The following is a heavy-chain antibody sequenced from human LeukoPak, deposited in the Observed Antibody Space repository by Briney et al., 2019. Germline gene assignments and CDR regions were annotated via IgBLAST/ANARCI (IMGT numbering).Heavy chain of an antibody. Sequence: ASVKVSCKVSEYTLTELSMHWVRQAPGKGLEWMGGFDPEDGETIYAQKFQGRVTMTEDTSTDTAYMELSSLRSEDTAVYYCATGRPITIFGVVTLDYWGQGTLVTVSS. CDR1: EYTLTELS. CDR3: ATGRPITIFGVVTLDY. J-gene: IGHJ4*02. CDR2: FDPEDGET. D-gene: IGHD3-3*01. V-gene: IGHV1-24*01.